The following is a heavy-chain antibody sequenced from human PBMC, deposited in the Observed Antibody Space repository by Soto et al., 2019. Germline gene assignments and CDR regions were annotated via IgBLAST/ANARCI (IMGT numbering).Heavy chain of an antibody. D-gene: IGHD2-2*01. V-gene: IGHV4-34*01. CDR1: DGSLNGYF. CDR3: ARRGRYCSSRTSCYFYFDS. Sequence: QVQLLQWGAGLLKPSETLSLTCGVNDGSLNGYFWSWIRQSPGKGLEWIGEINPSGSTSHNPSLKSRVTLSIDTSKNQFSLRLSSVTAADSAIYYCARRGRYCSSRTSCYFYFDSWVQGTLVTVSA. CDR2: INPSGST. J-gene: IGHJ4*02.